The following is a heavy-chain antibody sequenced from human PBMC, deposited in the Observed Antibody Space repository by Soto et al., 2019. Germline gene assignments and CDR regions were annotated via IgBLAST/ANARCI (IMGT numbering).Heavy chain of an antibody. V-gene: IGHV3-23*01. CDR3: AKDCSSTSCYDY. CDR2: ISGSGGST. D-gene: IGHD2-2*01. J-gene: IGHJ4*02. Sequence: GGSLRLSCAASGFTVSSNYMSWVRQAPGKGLEWVSAISGSGGSTYYADSVKGRFTISRDNSKNTLYLQMNSLRAEDTAVYYCAKDCSSTSCYDYWGQGTLVTVSS. CDR1: GFTVSSNY.